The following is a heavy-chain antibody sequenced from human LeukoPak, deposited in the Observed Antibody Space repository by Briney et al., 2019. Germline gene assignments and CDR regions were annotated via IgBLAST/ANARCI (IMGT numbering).Heavy chain of an antibody. Sequence: GESLKISCKGSGYSFTSYWIDWVRQMPGKGLEWMGIIYPGDSDTRYSPSFQGQVTISADKSISTAYLQWSSLKASDTAMYYCARTYYYDSSGYLGRDYYYYMDVWGKGTTVTVSS. CDR3: ARTYYYDSSGYLGRDYYYYMDV. CDR1: GYSFTSYW. D-gene: IGHD3-22*01. CDR2: IYPGDSDT. J-gene: IGHJ6*03. V-gene: IGHV5-51*01.